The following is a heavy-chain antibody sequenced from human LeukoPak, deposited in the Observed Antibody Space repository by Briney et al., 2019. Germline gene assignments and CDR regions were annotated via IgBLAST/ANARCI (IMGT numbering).Heavy chain of an antibody. CDR3: ARLRIVGATVDY. V-gene: IGHV1-3*01. D-gene: IGHD1-26*01. CDR1: GYTFTSYG. J-gene: IGHJ4*02. Sequence: ASVKVSCKASGYTFTSYGISWVRQAPGQGLEWMGWINAGNGNTKYSQKFQGRVTITRDTSASTAYMELSSLRSEDTAVYYCARLRIVGATVDYWGQGTLVTVSS. CDR2: INAGNGNT.